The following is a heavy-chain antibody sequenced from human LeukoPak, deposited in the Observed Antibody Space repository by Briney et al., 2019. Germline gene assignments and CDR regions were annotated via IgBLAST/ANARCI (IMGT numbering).Heavy chain of an antibody. CDR1: GYTFTSYY. Sequence: ASVKVSCKASGYTFTSYYMHWVRQAPGQGLEWMGIINPSGGSTSYAQKFQGRVTMTRDTSTSTVYMELSSLRSEDTAVYYCARVKSYYYDTSDKDAFDIWGQGTMVTVSS. D-gene: IGHD3-22*01. J-gene: IGHJ3*02. CDR3: ARVKSYYYDTSDKDAFDI. V-gene: IGHV1-46*01. CDR2: INPSGGST.